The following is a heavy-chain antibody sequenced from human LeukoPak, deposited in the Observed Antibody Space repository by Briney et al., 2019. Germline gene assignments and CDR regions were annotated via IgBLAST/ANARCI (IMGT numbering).Heavy chain of an antibody. CDR1: GFTFSRSS. Sequence: PGGSLRLSCAASGFTFSRSSMNWVRQAPGKGLEWVSSITSSGNYIYYADSVRGRFTISRDNAENSLFLQMNSLRAEDTAVYYCARVGSSLRVAGTLVWGQGTLVTVSS. J-gene: IGHJ4*02. D-gene: IGHD6-19*01. V-gene: IGHV3-21*01. CDR3: ARVGSSLRVAGTLV. CDR2: ITSSGNYI.